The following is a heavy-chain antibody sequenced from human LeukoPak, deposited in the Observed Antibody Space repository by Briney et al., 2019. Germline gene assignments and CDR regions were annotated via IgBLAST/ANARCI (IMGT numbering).Heavy chain of an antibody. V-gene: IGHV3-30*18. Sequence: GRSLRLSCAASGFTFSSYGMHWVRQAPGKGLEWVAVISYDGSNKYYADSVKGRFTISGDNSKNTLYLQMNSLRAEDTAVYYCAKGDNWNEDGGLGYWGQGTLVTVSS. J-gene: IGHJ4*02. CDR2: ISYDGSNK. CDR3: AKGDNWNEDGGLGY. CDR1: GFTFSSYG. D-gene: IGHD1-1*01.